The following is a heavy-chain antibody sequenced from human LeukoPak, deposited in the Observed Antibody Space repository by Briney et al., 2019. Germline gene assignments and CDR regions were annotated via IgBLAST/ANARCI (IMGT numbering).Heavy chain of an antibody. Sequence: SETLSLTCTVSGGSISSGGYYWSWIRQPPGKGLEWIGYIYHSGSTYYNPSLKSRVTISVDRSKNQFSLKLSSVTAADTAVYYCARDGWGSNWNYYYFDYWGQGTLVTVSS. V-gene: IGHV4-30-2*01. J-gene: IGHJ4*02. CDR2: IYHSGST. D-gene: IGHD1-7*01. CDR1: GGSISSGGYY. CDR3: ARDGWGSNWNYYYFDY.